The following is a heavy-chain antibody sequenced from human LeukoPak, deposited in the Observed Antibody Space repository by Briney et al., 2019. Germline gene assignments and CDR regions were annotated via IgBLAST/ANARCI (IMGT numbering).Heavy chain of an antibody. D-gene: IGHD3-22*01. CDR1: GFTFSSYE. CDR3: VRHVAYHYDGADY. J-gene: IGHJ4*02. Sequence: PGGSLRLSCAASGFTFSSYEMNWVRQPPGKGLEWIGSIYYSGSTYYNPSLKSRVTISVDTSKNQFSLKLSSVTAADTAVYYCVRHVAYHYDGADYWGQGTLVTVSS. V-gene: IGHV4-39*01. CDR2: IYYSGST.